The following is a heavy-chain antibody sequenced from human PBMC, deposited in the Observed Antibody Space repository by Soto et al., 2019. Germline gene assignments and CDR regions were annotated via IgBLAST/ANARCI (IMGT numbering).Heavy chain of an antibody. Sequence: PSQTLSLTCAISGDSVSSNSVAWNWIRQSPSRGLEWLGRTYYRSKSYTDYAVSVKSRITINPDTSKNQFSLQLNSVTPEDTAVYYSARSSSDWYFDNWGKEALLTTSS. J-gene: IGHJ4*02. CDR2: TYYRSKSYT. CDR1: GDSVSSNSVA. V-gene: IGHV6-1*01. D-gene: IGHD6-19*01. CDR3: ARSSSDWYFDN.